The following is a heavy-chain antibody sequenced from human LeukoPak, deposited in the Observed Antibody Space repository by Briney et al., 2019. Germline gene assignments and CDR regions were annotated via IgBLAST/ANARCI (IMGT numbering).Heavy chain of an antibody. CDR1: GDSVSSNSAA. Sequence: SQTLSLTCGISGDSVSSNSAAWNWIRQSPSRGLEWLGRTYYRSKWIIEYAVSVKGLIIINSDTAKNQVSLQLDSVTPEDTAVYFCARGQNYAFDYWGQGTLVTVSS. CDR3: ARGQNYAFDY. CDR2: TYYRSKWII. J-gene: IGHJ4*02. V-gene: IGHV6-1*01. D-gene: IGHD3-16*01.